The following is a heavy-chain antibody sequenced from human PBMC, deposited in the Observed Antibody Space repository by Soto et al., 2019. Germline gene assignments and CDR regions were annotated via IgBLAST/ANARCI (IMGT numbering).Heavy chain of an antibody. CDR3: ARDYSSSSFDY. D-gene: IGHD6-13*01. CDR1: CGSFSGYY. J-gene: IGHJ4*02. CDR2: INHSGST. Sequence: SETLSLTCAVYCGSFSGYYWSWIRQPPGKGLEWIGEINHSGSTNYNPSLKSRVTISVDTSKNQFSLKLSSVTAADTAVYYCARDYSSSSFDYWGQGTLVTVSS. V-gene: IGHV4-34*01.